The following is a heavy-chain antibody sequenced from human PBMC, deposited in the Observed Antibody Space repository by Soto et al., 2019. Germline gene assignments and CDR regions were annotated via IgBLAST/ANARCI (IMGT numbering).Heavy chain of an antibody. CDR3: ARDLSVGESYCSGGSCYNYYFDY. V-gene: IGHV1-69*01. D-gene: IGHD2-15*01. CDR1: GGTFSSYA. CDR2: IIPIFGTA. Sequence: QVQLVQSGAEVKKPGSSVKVSCKASGGTFSSYAISWVRQAPVQGLELMGGIIPIFGTANYAQKFQGRVTITVDEFTSTAYMELRSLRCEDTDVYYCARDLSVGESYCSGGSCYNYYFDYWGQGTLVTVSS. J-gene: IGHJ4*02.